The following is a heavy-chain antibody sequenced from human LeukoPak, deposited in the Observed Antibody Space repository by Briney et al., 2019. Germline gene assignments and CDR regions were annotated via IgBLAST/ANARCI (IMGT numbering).Heavy chain of an antibody. CDR2: IWYDGSNK. Sequence: GGSLRLSCAASGFTFSSYGMHWVRQAPGKGLEWVAVIWYDGSNKYYADSVKGRFTISRDNSKNTLYLQMNSLRAEDTAVYYCAKDGTYYDSSGYYYWGQGTLVTVSS. D-gene: IGHD3-22*01. V-gene: IGHV3-33*06. CDR3: AKDGTYYDSSGYYY. J-gene: IGHJ4*02. CDR1: GFTFSSYG.